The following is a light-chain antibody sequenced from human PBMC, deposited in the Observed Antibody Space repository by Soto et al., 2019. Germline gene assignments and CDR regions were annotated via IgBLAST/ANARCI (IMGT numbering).Light chain of an antibody. CDR3: QQYESSLT. CDR2: GAS. CDR1: QSISSSY. J-gene: IGKJ4*01. Sequence: EIVLTQSPGTLSLSPGEGATLSCRASQSISSSYLAWYQQKPGQAPRLLIYGASSRATGTPDRFSGSGSGTDFTLTISRLEPEDFGVYYCQQYESSLTFGGGTKVDIK. V-gene: IGKV3-20*01.